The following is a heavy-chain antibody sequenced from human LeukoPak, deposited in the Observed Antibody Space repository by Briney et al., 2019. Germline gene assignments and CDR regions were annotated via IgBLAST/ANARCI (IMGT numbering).Heavy chain of an antibody. CDR3: ARQGSGSHKD. D-gene: IGHD1-26*01. J-gene: IGHJ4*02. Sequence: SETLSLTYNVSGGSISGYYWSWIRQPPGKRLEWIGYIYYSGSTNYNPSLKSRVTISVDTSKNQFSLKLRSVTAADTAVYYCARQGSGSHKDWGQGTLVTVSS. V-gene: IGHV4-59*08. CDR1: GGSISGYY. CDR2: IYYSGST.